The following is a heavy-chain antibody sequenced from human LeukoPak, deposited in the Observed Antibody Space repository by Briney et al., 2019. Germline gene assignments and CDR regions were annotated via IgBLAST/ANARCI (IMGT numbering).Heavy chain of an antibody. Sequence: PSETLSLTCTVSGGSISNYYWSWIRQPAGKGLEWIGRIYTSGTTHYNPSLKSRVTMSVDTSKNQFSLNLSSVTAADTAVYYCARGPRFGELLWHWFDPWGQGTLVTVSS. CDR2: IYTSGTT. CDR3: ARGPRFGELLWHWFDP. V-gene: IGHV4-4*07. CDR1: GGSISNYY. J-gene: IGHJ5*02. D-gene: IGHD3-10*01.